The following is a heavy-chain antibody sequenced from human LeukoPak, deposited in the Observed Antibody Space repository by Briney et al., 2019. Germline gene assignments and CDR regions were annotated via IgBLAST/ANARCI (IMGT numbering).Heavy chain of an antibody. Sequence: ASVKVSCKASGYTFTSYDINWVRQATGQGLEWMGWMNPNSGNTGYAQKFQGRVTMTRNTSISTAYMELSSLRSEDTAVYYCARETSYCSSTSCYSWFDPWGQGTLVTVSS. CDR1: GYTFTSYD. CDR2: MNPNSGNT. CDR3: ARETSYCSSTSCYSWFDP. V-gene: IGHV1-8*02. J-gene: IGHJ5*02. D-gene: IGHD2-2*02.